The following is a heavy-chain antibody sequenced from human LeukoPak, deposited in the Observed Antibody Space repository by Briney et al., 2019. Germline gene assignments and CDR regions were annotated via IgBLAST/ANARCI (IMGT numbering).Heavy chain of an antibody. CDR1: GYSISSGYY. D-gene: IGHD3-3*01. Sequence: SETLSLTCAVSGYSISSGYYWGWIRQPPGKGLEWIGTIYHSGSTYYNPSLESRVTVSVDISKNQFSLNLSSVTAADTAVYYCARDSSPLRFFLWGQGTLVTVSS. CDR3: ARDSSPLRFFL. J-gene: IGHJ4*02. V-gene: IGHV4-38-2*02. CDR2: IYHSGST.